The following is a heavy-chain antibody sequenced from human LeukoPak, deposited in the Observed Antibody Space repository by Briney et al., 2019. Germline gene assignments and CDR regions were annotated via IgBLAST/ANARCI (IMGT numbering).Heavy chain of an antibody. CDR2: IFSGGGT. V-gene: IGHV3-66*01. J-gene: IGHJ3*02. Sequence: GGALRLSCAASGFTVSSSYMNWVRQAPGKGLEWVSLIFSGGGTYYADSVKGRFTISRDNSKNTLFLQMNSLRAEDTAVYYCARGGVVYPDSFDIWGRGTMVTVSS. D-gene: IGHD2-15*01. CDR1: GFTVSSSY. CDR3: ARGGVVYPDSFDI.